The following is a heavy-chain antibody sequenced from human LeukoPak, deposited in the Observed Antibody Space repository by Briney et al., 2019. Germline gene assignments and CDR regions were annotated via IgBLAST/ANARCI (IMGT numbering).Heavy chain of an antibody. J-gene: IGHJ5*02. V-gene: IGHV1-18*01. CDR3: ARDLTDIVVVPAAMPPYNWFDP. CDR2: ISAYNGNT. Sequence: ASVKVSCKASGYTFTSYGISWVRQAPGQGLEWMGWISAYNGNTNYAQKLQGRVTMTTDTSTSTAYMELRSLRSDDTAVYYCARDLTDIVVVPAAMPPYNWFDPWGQGTLVTVSS. CDR1: GYTFTSYG. D-gene: IGHD2-2*01.